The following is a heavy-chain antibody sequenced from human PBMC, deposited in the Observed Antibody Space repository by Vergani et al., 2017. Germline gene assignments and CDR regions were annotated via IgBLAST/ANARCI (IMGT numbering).Heavy chain of an antibody. V-gene: IGHV3-33*01. Sequence: QVQLVESGGGVVQPGRSLRLSCAASGFTFSSYGMHWVRQAPGKGLEWVAVIWYDGSNKYYADSVKGRFTISRDNSKNTLYLQMNSLRAEDTAVYYCARDSGIAAAGLYYYYYMDVWGKGTTVTVSS. J-gene: IGHJ6*03. CDR1: GFTFSSYG. D-gene: IGHD6-13*01. CDR2: IWYDGSNK. CDR3: ARDSGIAAAGLYYYYYMDV.